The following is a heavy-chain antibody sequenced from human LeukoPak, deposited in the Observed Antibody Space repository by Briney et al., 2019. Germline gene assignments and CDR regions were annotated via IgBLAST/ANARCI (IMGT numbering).Heavy chain of an antibody. CDR3: AKDSVYSSSWYAGDY. V-gene: IGHV3-23*01. CDR2: ISGSSGST. J-gene: IGHJ4*02. CDR1: GFTFSSYA. D-gene: IGHD6-13*01. Sequence: PGGSLRLSCAPSGFTFSSYAMSWVRQAPGKGLEWVSAISGSSGSTYYADSVKGRFTISRDSSKNTLYLQMNSLRAEDTAVYYCAKDSVYSSSWYAGDYWGQGTLVTVSS.